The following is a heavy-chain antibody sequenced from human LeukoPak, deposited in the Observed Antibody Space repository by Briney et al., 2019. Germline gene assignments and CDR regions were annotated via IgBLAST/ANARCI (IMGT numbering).Heavy chain of an antibody. Sequence: GGSLRLSCAASGFTFSSYAMSWVRQAPGKGLEWVSGIIGSGGSTYYADSVRGRFTISRDTSKNTLYLQTNSLRAEDTAVYYCAKSSPLMVRGVMNYFDYWGQGTLVTVSS. V-gene: IGHV3-23*01. CDR1: GFTFSSYA. CDR2: IIGSGGST. D-gene: IGHD3-10*01. J-gene: IGHJ4*02. CDR3: AKSSPLMVRGVMNYFDY.